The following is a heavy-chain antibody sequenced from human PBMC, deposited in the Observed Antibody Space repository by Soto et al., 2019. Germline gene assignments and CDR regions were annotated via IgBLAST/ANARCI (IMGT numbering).Heavy chain of an antibody. J-gene: IGHJ2*01. D-gene: IGHD6-19*01. CDR3: ARRIAVAGGYFDL. Sequence: SETLSLTCTVSGGSISSSSYYWGWIRQPPGKGLEWIGSIYYSGSTYYNPSLKSRVTISVDTSKNQFSLKLSSVTAADTAVYYCARRIAVAGGYFDLWGRGTLVPVSS. CDR2: IYYSGST. CDR1: GGSISSSSYY. V-gene: IGHV4-39*01.